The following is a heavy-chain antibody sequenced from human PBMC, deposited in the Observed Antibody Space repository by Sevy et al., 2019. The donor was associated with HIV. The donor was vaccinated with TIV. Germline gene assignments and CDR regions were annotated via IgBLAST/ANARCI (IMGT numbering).Heavy chain of an antibody. CDR3: ARADGYGDYAYFQH. J-gene: IGHJ1*01. Sequence: ASVKVSCKASGYTFTSYGISWVRQAPGQGLEWMGWISAYNGNTNYAQKLQGRVTMTTDTSTSTDYMELRSLRSDDTAVYYCARADGYGDYAYFQHWGQGTLVTVSS. V-gene: IGHV1-18*01. CDR2: ISAYNGNT. CDR1: GYTFTSYG. D-gene: IGHD4-17*01.